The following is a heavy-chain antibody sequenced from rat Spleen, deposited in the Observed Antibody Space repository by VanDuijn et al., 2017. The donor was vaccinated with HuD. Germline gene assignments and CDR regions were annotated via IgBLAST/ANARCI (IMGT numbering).Heavy chain of an antibody. CDR1: GFTFNNYG. V-gene: IGHV5-29*01. Sequence: EVQLVESDGGLVQPGRSLNLSCAASGFTFNNYGMAWVRQAPTKGLEWVATFSYDGISTYYRDSVRGRFTVSSDNAKNTLYLQMDSLRSEDTATYYCKKHDYPGVITKWFAHWGQGTLVTVSS. CDR2: FSYDGIST. CDR3: KKHDYPGVITKWFAH. D-gene: IGHD1-4*01. J-gene: IGHJ3*01.